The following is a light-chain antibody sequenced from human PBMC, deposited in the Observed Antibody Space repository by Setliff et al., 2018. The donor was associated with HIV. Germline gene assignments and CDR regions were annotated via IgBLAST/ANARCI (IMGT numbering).Light chain of an antibody. V-gene: IGLV8-61*01. CDR3: MLCMVSGVWV. Sequence: QTVVTQEPSLSVSPGGTVTLTCGLSSGSVSANYYPSWYQQTPGQAPRTLIYRTNTRSSGVPDRFSGSILGNKAALTITGAQADDEADYYCMLCMVSGVWVFGGGTKVTVL. CDR2: RTN. J-gene: IGLJ3*02. CDR1: SGSVSANYY.